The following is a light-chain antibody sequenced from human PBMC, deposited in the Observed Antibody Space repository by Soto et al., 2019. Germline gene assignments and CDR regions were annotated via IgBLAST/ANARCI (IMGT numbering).Light chain of an antibody. CDR1: QTIRSNY. CDR2: GAS. CDR3: QQYGSSPWT. Sequence: ETVLTQSPGTLSLSPGERATLSCRASQTIRSNYLAWYRQTPGQAPRLLIYGASNRATGIADRFRGSGSGTDFTLIISRLEPEDFALYYCQQYGSSPWTFGQGTKMEIK. J-gene: IGKJ1*01. V-gene: IGKV3-20*01.